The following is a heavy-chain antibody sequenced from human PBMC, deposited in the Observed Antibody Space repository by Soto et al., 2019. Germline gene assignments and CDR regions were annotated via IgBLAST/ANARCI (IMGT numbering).Heavy chain of an antibody. CDR3: ASALYDYGDYYIDY. D-gene: IGHD4-17*01. J-gene: IGHJ4*02. CDR2: IYRRGST. Sequence: PSETLSLTCAVSGYSISSGYYWGWIRQPPGKGLAWIGSIYRRGSTYYNPSLKSPVTISVDTSKNPFPMKLSSVTAADTAVYSGASALYDYGDYYIDYWGQGTLVTVSS. V-gene: IGHV4-38-2*01. CDR1: GYSISSGYY.